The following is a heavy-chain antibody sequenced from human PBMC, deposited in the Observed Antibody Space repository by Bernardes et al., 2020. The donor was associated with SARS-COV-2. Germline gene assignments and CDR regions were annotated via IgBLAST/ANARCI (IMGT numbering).Heavy chain of an antibody. V-gene: IGHV1-18*04. CDR1: GYTFTSYG. CDR3: ARSYSSGWDLYYYYGMDV. Sequence: ASWKVSCKASGYTFTSYGISWVRQAPGQGLEWMGWTSAYNGNTNYAQKLQGRVTMITDTSTSTAYMELRSLRSDDTAVYYCARSYSSGWDLYYYYGMDVWGQGTTVTVSS. D-gene: IGHD3-3*01. J-gene: IGHJ6*02. CDR2: TSAYNGNT.